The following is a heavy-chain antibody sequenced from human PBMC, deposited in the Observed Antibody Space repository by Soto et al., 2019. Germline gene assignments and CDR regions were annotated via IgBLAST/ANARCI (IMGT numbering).Heavy chain of an antibody. CDR2: ISSSSSRI. V-gene: IGHV3-48*04. CDR1: GFSFNTYA. CDR3: ASDPGIAAAGMAY. Sequence: EVQLVESGGGLIQPGGSLRLSCAASGFSFNTYAMNWVRQAPGKGLEWISYISSSSSRIYYADSVKGRFTLSRDNAKNSLYLQMNSLRAEDTAVYYCASDPGIAAAGMAYWGQGALVTVSS. J-gene: IGHJ1*01. D-gene: IGHD6-25*01.